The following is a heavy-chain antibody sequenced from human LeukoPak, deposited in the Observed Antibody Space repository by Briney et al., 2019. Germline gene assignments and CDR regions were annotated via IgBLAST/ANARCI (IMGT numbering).Heavy chain of an antibody. Sequence: GESLKISCKGSGYSFTTYWIGWVRQMPGKGLEWMGIIYPGDSDTRYSPSFQGQVTMSADKSISTAYLQWSSLKASDTAMYYCARHGPSNGDARDGFDYWGQGTLVTVSS. V-gene: IGHV5-51*01. CDR2: IYPGDSDT. J-gene: IGHJ4*02. CDR3: ARHGPSNGDARDGFDY. D-gene: IGHD4-17*01. CDR1: GYSFTTYW.